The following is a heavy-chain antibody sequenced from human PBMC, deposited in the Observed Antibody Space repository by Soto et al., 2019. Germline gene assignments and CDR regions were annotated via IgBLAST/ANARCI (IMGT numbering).Heavy chain of an antibody. CDR3: AIEREDIVVVPAAGLGFVP. CDR1: GDSVSSNSAA. V-gene: IGHV6-1*01. CDR2: TYYRSKWYN. D-gene: IGHD2-2*01. Sequence: SQTLSLTCAISGDSVSSNSAAWNWIRQSPSRGLEWLGRTYYRSKWYNDYAVSVKSRITINPDTSKNQFSLQLNSVTPEDTAVYYCAIEREDIVVVPAAGLGFVPWGQGTLVTVSS. J-gene: IGHJ5*02.